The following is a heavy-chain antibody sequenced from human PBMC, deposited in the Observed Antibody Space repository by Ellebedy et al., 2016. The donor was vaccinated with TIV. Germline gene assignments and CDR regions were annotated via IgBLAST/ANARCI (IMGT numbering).Heavy chain of an antibody. Sequence: GGSLRLXXAASGFTFSSYGMHWVRQAPGKGLEWVAFVSYDENTQHYADSVKGRFTISRDNSKNTLSLQMNSLRADDTAVYYCVKDPSGNYGAFDIWGQGTMVTVSS. CDR1: GFTFSSYG. CDR3: VKDPSGNYGAFDI. J-gene: IGHJ3*02. D-gene: IGHD1-26*01. CDR2: VSYDENTQ. V-gene: IGHV3-30*18.